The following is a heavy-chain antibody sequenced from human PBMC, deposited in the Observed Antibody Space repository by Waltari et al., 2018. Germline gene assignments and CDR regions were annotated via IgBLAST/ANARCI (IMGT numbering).Heavy chain of an antibody. CDR3: ARASGGDYEGTYLDY. CDR1: GFTFSSYG. J-gene: IGHJ4*02. D-gene: IGHD4-17*01. Sequence: QVQLVESGGGVVQPGRSLRLSCAASGFTFSSYGMPWVRQAPGKGLEWVAVIWYDGSNKYYADSVKGRFTISRDNSKNTLYLQMNSLRAEDTAVYYCARASGGDYEGTYLDYWGQGTLVTVSS. CDR2: IWYDGSNK. V-gene: IGHV3-33*01.